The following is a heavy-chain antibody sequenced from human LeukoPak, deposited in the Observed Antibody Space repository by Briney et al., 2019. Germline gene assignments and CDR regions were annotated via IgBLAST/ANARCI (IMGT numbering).Heavy chain of an antibody. CDR1: GGTFSSYA. CDR3: ASIVYYKSWFDP. D-gene: IGHD3-10*01. CDR2: IIPIFGTA. V-gene: IGHV1-69*01. Sequence: GASVKVSCKASGGTFSSYAISWVRQAPGQGLEWMGGIIPIFGTANYARKFQGRVTITADESTSTAHMELSSLRSEDTAVYYCASIVYYKSWFDPWGQGTLVTVSS. J-gene: IGHJ5*02.